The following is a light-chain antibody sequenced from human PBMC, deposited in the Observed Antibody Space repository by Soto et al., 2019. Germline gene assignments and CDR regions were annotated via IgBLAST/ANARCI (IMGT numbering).Light chain of an antibody. CDR3: CSYAGDSAWV. Sequence: QSVLTQPASVSGSPGQSITISCTGTSSDVGSYNFVSWYQQHPGKAPKLMIYEGSKRPSGVSNRFSGSKSGNTASLTISGLQAADEADSYCCSYAGDSAWVFGGGTKVTVI. J-gene: IGLJ3*02. CDR2: EGS. CDR1: SSDVGSYNF. V-gene: IGLV2-23*01.